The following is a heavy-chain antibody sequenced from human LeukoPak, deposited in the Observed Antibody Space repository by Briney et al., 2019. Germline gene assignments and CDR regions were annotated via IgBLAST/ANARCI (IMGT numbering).Heavy chain of an antibody. V-gene: IGHV3-53*01. Sequence: GGSLRLSCTVSGLTVSSNSMSWVRQAPGKGLEWVSFIYSAGSTHYSDSVKGRFTISIDNSKNTLYLQMNSLRAEDTAVYYCARRAGAYTHPYDYWGQGTLVTVSS. CDR2: IYSAGST. J-gene: IGHJ4*02. CDR3: ARRAGAYTHPYDY. D-gene: IGHD3-16*01. CDR1: GLTVSSNS.